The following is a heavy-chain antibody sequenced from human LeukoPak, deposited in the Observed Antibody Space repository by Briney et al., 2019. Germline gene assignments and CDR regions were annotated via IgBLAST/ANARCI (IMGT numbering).Heavy chain of an antibody. J-gene: IGHJ3*02. Sequence: SVKVSCKASGGTFSSYAISWVRQAPGQGLEWMGGIIPIFGTANYAQKFQGRVTITTDESTSTAYMELSSLRSEDTAVYYCARGVVLRFLEWLSHDAFDIWGQGTMVTVSS. D-gene: IGHD3-3*01. CDR2: IIPIFGTA. CDR1: GGTFSSYA. CDR3: ARGVVLRFLEWLSHDAFDI. V-gene: IGHV1-69*05.